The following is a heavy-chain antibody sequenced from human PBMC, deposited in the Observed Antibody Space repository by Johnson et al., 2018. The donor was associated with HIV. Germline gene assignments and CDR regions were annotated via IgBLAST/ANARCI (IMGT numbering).Heavy chain of an antibody. D-gene: IGHD3-10*01. CDR2: INWNGGSI. CDR1: GFTFDDYG. J-gene: IGHJ3*02. CDR3: ARVGAFGDGISLGAFDI. Sequence: VQLVESGGGLVKPGGSLRLSCAASGFTFDDYGMSWVRQAPGKGLEWVSGINWNGGSIGYADSVKGRFTISRENAKNSLYLQMHSLRAGDTAVYYCARVGAFGDGISLGAFDIWGQGTMVTVSS. V-gene: IGHV3-20*04.